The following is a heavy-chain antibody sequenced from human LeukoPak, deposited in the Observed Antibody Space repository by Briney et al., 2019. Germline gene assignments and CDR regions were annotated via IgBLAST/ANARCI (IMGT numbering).Heavy chain of an antibody. CDR3: VRGRATVTTHWIDP. D-gene: IGHD4-11*01. J-gene: IGHJ5*02. V-gene: IGHV1-8*03. CDR2: MNPNSGNT. CDR1: GYTFNMYG. Sequence: ASVTVSFKSSGYTFNMYGINWVRQATGQGVEWMGWMNPNSGNTGYAQKFQGRVSITRNTSISTAYMELSSLTSEDTAVYYCVRGRATVTTHWIDPWGQGTLVTVSS.